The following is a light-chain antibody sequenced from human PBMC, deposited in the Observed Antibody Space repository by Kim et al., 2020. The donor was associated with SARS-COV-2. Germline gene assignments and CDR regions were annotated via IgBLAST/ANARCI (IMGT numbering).Light chain of an antibody. CDR3: QQFNSYPLT. Sequence: SASVGDRVTITCRASQGISSAVAWYQQKTGKAPKLLIYDASSLESGVPSRFSGSGSGTDFTLTISSLQPEDFATYYCQQFNSYPLTFGGGTKLEI. V-gene: IGKV1-13*02. CDR2: DAS. CDR1: QGISSA. J-gene: IGKJ4*01.